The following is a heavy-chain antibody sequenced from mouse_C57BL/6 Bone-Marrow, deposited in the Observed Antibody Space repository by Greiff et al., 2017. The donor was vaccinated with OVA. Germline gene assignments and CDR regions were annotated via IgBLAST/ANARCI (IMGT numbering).Heavy chain of an antibody. CDR2: INPGSGGT. Sequence: VQLQQSGAELVRPGTSVKVSCKASGYAFTNYLIEWVKQRPGQGLEWIGVINPGSGGTNYNEKFKGKATLTADKSSSTAYMQLSSLTSEDSAVYFCHYYDYHYAMDYWGQGTSVTVSS. CDR3: HYYDYHYAMDY. J-gene: IGHJ4*01. V-gene: IGHV1-54*01. CDR1: GYAFTNYL. D-gene: IGHD2-4*01.